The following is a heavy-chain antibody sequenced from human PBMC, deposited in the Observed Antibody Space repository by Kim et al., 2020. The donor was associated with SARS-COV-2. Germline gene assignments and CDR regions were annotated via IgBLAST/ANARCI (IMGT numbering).Heavy chain of an antibody. D-gene: IGHD3-22*01. CDR3: ARGGADSSGYATYYFDY. CDR1: GGSISSSSYY. Sequence: SETLSLTCTVSGGSISSSSYYWGWIRQPPGKGLEWIGSIYYSGSTYYNPSLKSRVTISVDTSKNQFSLKLSSVTAADTAVYYCARGGADSSGYATYYFDYWGQGTLVTVSS. V-gene: IGHV4-39*07. CDR2: IYYSGST. J-gene: IGHJ4*02.